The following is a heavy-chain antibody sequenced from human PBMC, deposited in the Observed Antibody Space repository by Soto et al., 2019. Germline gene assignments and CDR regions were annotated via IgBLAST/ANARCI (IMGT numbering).Heavy chain of an antibody. Sequence: PSETLSLTCTVSGGSFSSSSYYWGWIRQPPGKGLEWIGSIYYSGTTYYNPSLKSRVTISVDTSKNQFSLKLPSVTAADTAMYYCARDGFCTSTTCRVGNWFDPWGQGTLVTVS. J-gene: IGHJ5*02. CDR3: ARDGFCTSTTCRVGNWFDP. CDR2: IYYSGTT. CDR1: GGSFSSSSYY. V-gene: IGHV4-39*02. D-gene: IGHD2-2*01.